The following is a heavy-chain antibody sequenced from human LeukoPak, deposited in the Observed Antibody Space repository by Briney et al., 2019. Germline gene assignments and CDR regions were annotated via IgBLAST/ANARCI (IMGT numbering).Heavy chain of an antibody. Sequence: ASVKASCKVSGYTLTELSMHWVRQAPGKGLEWMGGFDPEDGETIYAQKFQGRVTMTEDTSTDTACMELSSLRSEDTAVYYCATIVGAIFISGAFDIWGQGTMVTVSS. V-gene: IGHV1-24*01. CDR1: GYTLTELS. D-gene: IGHD1-26*01. J-gene: IGHJ3*02. CDR2: FDPEDGET. CDR3: ATIVGAIFISGAFDI.